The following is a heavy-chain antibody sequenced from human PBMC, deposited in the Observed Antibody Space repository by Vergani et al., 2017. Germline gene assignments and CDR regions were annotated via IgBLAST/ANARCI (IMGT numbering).Heavy chain of an antibody. CDR3: ARAERGRVAGGATDS. D-gene: IGHD6-13*01. CDR1: GYSFNNYA. J-gene: IGHJ4*02. CDR2: INPTTGNP. V-gene: IGHV7-4-1*01. Sequence: QEQLVQSGSELTKPGASVKVSCKASGYSFNNYAIHWVRQAPGQGLEWMGWINPTTGNPTYARAFTGRFVLSLDTSISTAYLQIGSLKAEDTAVYVCARAERGRVAGGATDSWGQGTLVTVSS.